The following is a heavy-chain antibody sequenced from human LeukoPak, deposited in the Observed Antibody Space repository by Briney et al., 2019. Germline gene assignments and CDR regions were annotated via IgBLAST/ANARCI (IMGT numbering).Heavy chain of an antibody. D-gene: IGHD3-3*01. CDR2: IYHSGST. V-gene: IGHV4-38-2*02. CDR3: ARDDGSGKRFDP. CDR1: GYSISSGYY. J-gene: IGHJ5*02. Sequence: SETLSLTCTVSGYSISSGYYWGWIRQPPGKGLEWIGIIYHSGSTYYNPSLKSRVTLSVDTSKNQFSLKLNSVTAADTAVYYRARDDGSGKRFDPWGQGTLVTVSS.